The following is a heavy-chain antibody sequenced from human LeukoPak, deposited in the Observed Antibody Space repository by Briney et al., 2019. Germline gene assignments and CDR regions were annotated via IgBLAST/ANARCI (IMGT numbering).Heavy chain of an antibody. D-gene: IGHD6-13*01. CDR3: ARGQQESFDY. V-gene: IGHV4-59*01. Sequence: PSETLSLTCTVSGGSISSYYWSWIRQPPGKGLEWIGYIYYRGSTNYNPSLKSRVTISVDTSKNQFSLKLSSVTAADTAVYYCARGQQESFDYWGQGTLVTVSS. CDR1: GGSISSYY. J-gene: IGHJ4*02. CDR2: IYYRGST.